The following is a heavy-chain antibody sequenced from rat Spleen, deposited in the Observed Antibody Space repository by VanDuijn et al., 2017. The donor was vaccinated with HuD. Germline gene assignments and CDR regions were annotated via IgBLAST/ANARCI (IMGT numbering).Heavy chain of an antibody. J-gene: IGHJ1*01. CDR1: GFTFSNYG. D-gene: IGHD4-3*01. CDR2: ISYDGGST. V-gene: IGHV5-25*01. Sequence: EVQLVESGGGLVQPGRSMKLSCAASGFTFSNYGMAWVRQAPKKGLEWVAYISYDGGSTYYRDSVKGRFTVSRDNAKSTLYLQMDSLRSEDTATYYCARRRNSGLFWGPGTMVTVSS. CDR3: ARRRNSGLF.